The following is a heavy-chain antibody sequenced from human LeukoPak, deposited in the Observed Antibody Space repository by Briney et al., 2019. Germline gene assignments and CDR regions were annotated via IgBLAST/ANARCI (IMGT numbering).Heavy chain of an antibody. V-gene: IGHV3-30-3*01. Sequence: GWSLRLSCAASGFTFSSYAMHWVRQAPGKGLEWVAVISCDGSNKYYADSVKGRFTISRDNSKNTLDLQMNSLRVEDTALYYCARDGYSFGPGDWYFDLWGRGTLSLSPQ. D-gene: IGHD5-18*01. CDR3: ARDGYSFGPGDWYFDL. CDR2: ISCDGSNK. J-gene: IGHJ2*01. CDR1: GFTFSSYA.